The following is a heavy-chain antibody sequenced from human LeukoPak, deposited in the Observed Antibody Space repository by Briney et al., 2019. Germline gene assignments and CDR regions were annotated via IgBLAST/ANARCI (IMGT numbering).Heavy chain of an antibody. CDR3: AKDVGTAALFVWYFDL. Sequence: GGSLRLSCAASGFTFRSYGMNWVRQAPGQGLEWVSGISNGGRSAYYADCVKGRFTISRDNSKNTLYLQMNSLRAEDTAIYYCAKDVGTAALFVWYFDLWGRGTLVTVSS. J-gene: IGHJ2*01. D-gene: IGHD6-13*01. CDR2: ISNGGRSA. V-gene: IGHV3-23*01. CDR1: GFTFRSYG.